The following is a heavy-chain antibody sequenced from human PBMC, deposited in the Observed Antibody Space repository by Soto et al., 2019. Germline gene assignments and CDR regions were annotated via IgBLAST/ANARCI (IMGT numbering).Heavy chain of an antibody. J-gene: IGHJ3*02. Sequence: ASVKVSCKASGYTFTSYGISWVRQAPGQGLEWMGWISAYNGNTNYAQKLQGRVTMTTDTSTSTAYMELRSLRSDDTAVYYCARDLRDIVDTIPSADAFDIWGQGTMVTVSS. D-gene: IGHD5-12*01. CDR1: GYTFTSYG. CDR3: ARDLRDIVDTIPSADAFDI. CDR2: ISAYNGNT. V-gene: IGHV1-18*04.